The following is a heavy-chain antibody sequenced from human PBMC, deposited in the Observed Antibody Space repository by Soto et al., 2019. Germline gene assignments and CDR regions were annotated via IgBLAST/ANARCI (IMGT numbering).Heavy chain of an antibody. J-gene: IGHJ5*02. CDR3: ARDQGHVLRYFDRWFDP. CDR1: GYTFTSYG. CDR2: ISAYNGNT. Sequence: QVPLVQSGAEVKKPGASVKVSCKASGYTFTSYGISWVRQAPGQGLEWMGWISAYNGNTNYAQKLQGRVTMTTDTSTSTAYMELRSLRSDDTAVYYCARDQGHVLRYFDRWFDPWGQGTLVTVSS. D-gene: IGHD3-9*01. V-gene: IGHV1-18*01.